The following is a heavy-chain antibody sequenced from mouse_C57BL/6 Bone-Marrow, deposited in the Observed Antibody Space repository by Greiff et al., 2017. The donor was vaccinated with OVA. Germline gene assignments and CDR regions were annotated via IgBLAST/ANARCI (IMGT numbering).Heavy chain of an antibody. CDR2: INYDGSST. D-gene: IGHD3-3*01. CDR3: ERGGWDWYFDV. J-gene: IGHJ1*03. CDR1: GFTFSDYY. V-gene: IGHV5-16*01. Sequence: EVKLVESEGGLVQPGSSMKLSCTASGFTFSDYYMAWVRQVPEKGLEWVATINYDGSSTYYLDSLKSRFIISRDNAKNILYLQMSSLKSEDTATYYCERGGWDWYFDVWGTGTTVTVSS.